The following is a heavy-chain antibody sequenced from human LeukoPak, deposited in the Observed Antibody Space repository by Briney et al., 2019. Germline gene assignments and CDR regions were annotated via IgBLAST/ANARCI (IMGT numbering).Heavy chain of an antibody. D-gene: IGHD5-18*01. CDR3: ARGTWIQLWSPFDY. CDR2: IYYSGST. J-gene: IGHJ4*02. Sequence: PSETLSLTCTVSGGSISSYYWSWLRQPPGKGLEWIGYIYYSGSTNYNPSLKSRVTISVDTSKNQFSLKLSSVTAADTAVYYCARGTWIQLWSPFDYWGQGTLVTVSS. CDR1: GGSISSYY. V-gene: IGHV4-59*01.